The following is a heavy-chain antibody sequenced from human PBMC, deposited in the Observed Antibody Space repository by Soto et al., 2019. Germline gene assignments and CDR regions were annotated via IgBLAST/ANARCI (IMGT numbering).Heavy chain of an antibody. CDR1: GFTFSSYS. D-gene: IGHD3-3*01. V-gene: IGHV3-48*02. J-gene: IGHJ5*02. CDR2: ISSSSSTI. CDR3: ARESRFLEWLSLNWFDT. Sequence: EVQLVESGGGLVQPGGSLRLSCAASGFTFSSYSMNWVRQAPGKGLEWVSYISSSSSTIYYADSVKGRFTISRDNAKNSLYLQMNSLRDEDTAVYYCARESRFLEWLSLNWFDTWRQGTLVTVSS.